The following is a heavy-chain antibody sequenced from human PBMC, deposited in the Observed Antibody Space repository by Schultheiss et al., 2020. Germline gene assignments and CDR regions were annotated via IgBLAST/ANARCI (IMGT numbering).Heavy chain of an antibody. J-gene: IGHJ4*02. CDR1: GFTFSDYY. CDR3: ARELRRYSGSYYY. Sequence: SLKISCAASGFTFSDYYMSWIRQAPGKGLEWVSYISSSSSYTNYADSVKGRFTISRDNAKNSLYLQMNSLRAEDTAVYYCARELRRYSGSYYYWGQGTLVTVSS. D-gene: IGHD1-26*01. V-gene: IGHV3-11*06. CDR2: ISSSSSYT.